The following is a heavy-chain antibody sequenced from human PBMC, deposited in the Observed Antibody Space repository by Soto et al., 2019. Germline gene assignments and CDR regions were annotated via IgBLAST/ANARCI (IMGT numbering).Heavy chain of an antibody. CDR1: GFTVSSNY. J-gene: IGHJ4*02. V-gene: IGHV3-53*04. CDR2: IYSGGST. D-gene: IGHD3-22*01. Sequence: GGSLRLSCAASGFTVSSNYMSWVRQAPGKGLEWVSVIYSGGSTYYADSVKGRFTISRHNSKNTVYLQMSSLRAEDTAVYYCASRNYYASGTYYYYYFDFWGQGTLVTVSS. CDR3: ASRNYYASGTYYYYYFDF.